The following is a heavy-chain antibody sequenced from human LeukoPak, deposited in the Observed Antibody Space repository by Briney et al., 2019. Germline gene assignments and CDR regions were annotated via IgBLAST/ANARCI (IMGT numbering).Heavy chain of an antibody. V-gene: IGHV4-30-4*01. CDR2: IFYSGNT. CDR3: ARGGSSWSFDY. D-gene: IGHD6-13*01. CDR1: GGSISSGDYY. J-gene: IGHJ4*02. Sequence: SETLSLTCTVSGGSISSGDYYWSWIRQSPGKGLQWIGYIFYSGNTYYIPSLKSRVTISLDTSENQFSLKLSSMTAADTAVYYCARGGSSWSFDYWGQGTLVTVSS.